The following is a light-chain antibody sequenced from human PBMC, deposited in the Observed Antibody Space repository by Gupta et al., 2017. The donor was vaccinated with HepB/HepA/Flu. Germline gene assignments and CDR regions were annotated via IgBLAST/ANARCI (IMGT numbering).Light chain of an antibody. CDR1: QDIGKY. V-gene: IGKV1-33*01. Sequence: DIQMTQSPSSLSASVGDRVTITCQASQDIGKYLNWYQQKPGMAPKLRIYDASNLETGVTSRCSGSGYGKYGTLTISILQPEECEKSYCYQYVNRPQGWDTFGQGTKMDSK. CDR3: YQYVNRPQGWDT. J-gene: IGKJ2*01. CDR2: DAS.